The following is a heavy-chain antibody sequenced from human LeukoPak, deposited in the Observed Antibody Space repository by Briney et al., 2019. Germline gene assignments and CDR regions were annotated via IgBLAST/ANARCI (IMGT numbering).Heavy chain of an antibody. CDR3: ARDVTVRGSPYRRYFDF. J-gene: IGHJ4*02. CDR2: LYDAANT. CDR1: GRSITSSNYY. V-gene: IGHV4-39*07. D-gene: IGHD3-10*01. Sequence: SETLSLTCTVSGRSITSSNYYWAWIRQPPGKGLEWIGSLYDAANTYYNPSLKSRVAISVDTAKKQVSLRLTSLTAADTAVYYCARDVTVRGSPYRRYFDFWGQGSLVAVSS.